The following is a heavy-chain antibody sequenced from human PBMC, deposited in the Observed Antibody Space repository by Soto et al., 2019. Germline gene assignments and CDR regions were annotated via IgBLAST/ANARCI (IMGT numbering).Heavy chain of an antibody. CDR2: INAGNGNT. J-gene: IGHJ4*02. CDR3: AVGLGGGASRGDY. CDR1: GYTFTSYA. D-gene: IGHD2-2*01. V-gene: IGHV1-3*05. Sequence: QVQLVQSGAEEKKPGASVKVSCKASGYTFTSYAMHWVRQAPGQRLEWMGWINAGNGNTKYSQKFQGRVTITRDTPARTADMERSSLRSEDAAVYYCAVGLGGGASRGDYCGQGTLVTVSS.